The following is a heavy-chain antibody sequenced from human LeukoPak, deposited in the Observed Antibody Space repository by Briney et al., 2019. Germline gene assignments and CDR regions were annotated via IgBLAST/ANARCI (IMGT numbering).Heavy chain of an antibody. V-gene: IGHV1-8*01. CDR1: GYTFTSYD. J-gene: IGHJ3*02. CDR2: MNPNSGNT. CDR3: ARDVGWGYGSGSYASDAFDI. D-gene: IGHD3-10*01. Sequence: ASVKLSCKSSGYTFTSYDINWGRLATGQGLEWMGWMNPNSGNTGYAQKFQGRVTMTRNTSISTAYMELSSLRSEDTAVYYCARDVGWGYGSGSYASDAFDIWGQGTMVTVSS.